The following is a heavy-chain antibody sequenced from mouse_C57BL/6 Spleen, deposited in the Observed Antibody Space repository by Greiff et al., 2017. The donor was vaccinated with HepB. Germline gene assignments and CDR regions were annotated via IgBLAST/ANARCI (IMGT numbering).Heavy chain of an antibody. V-gene: IGHV1-69*01. CDR1: GYTFTSYW. D-gene: IGHD1-1*01. Sequence: QVQLQQPGAELVMPGASVKLSCKASGYTFTSYWMHWVKQRPGQGLEWIGEIDPSDSYTNYNQKFKGKSTLTVDKSSSTAYMQLSSLTSEDSAVYYCARERPITTVVARAMDYWGQGTSVTVSS. J-gene: IGHJ4*01. CDR2: IDPSDSYT. CDR3: ARERPITTVVARAMDY.